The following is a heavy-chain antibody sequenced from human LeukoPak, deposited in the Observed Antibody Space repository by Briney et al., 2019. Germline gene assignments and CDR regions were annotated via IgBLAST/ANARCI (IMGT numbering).Heavy chain of an antibody. D-gene: IGHD5-18*01. CDR1: RFTFSSYG. Sequence: HSGGSLRLSCAASRFTFSSYGMHWLRQAPGKGLESVAVIWYDGSNKYYADSVKGRFTISRDNSRNTLYLQMNSLRAEDTAVYYCAKAVSYGYDAFDIWGQGTMVTVSS. CDR2: IWYDGSNK. J-gene: IGHJ3*02. V-gene: IGHV3-33*06. CDR3: AKAVSYGYDAFDI.